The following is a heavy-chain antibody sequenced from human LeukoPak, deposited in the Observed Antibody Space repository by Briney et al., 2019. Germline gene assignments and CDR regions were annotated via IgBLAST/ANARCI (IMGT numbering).Heavy chain of an antibody. Sequence: GGSLRPSCAASGFXFSDYHMSWIRQAPGKGLEWVSYISSSSSYTNYADSVKGRFAISRDNAKNSLYLQMNSLRAEDTAVYYCARDNPTVTSWGQGTLVTVSS. V-gene: IGHV3-11*06. CDR1: GFXFSDYH. J-gene: IGHJ4*02. D-gene: IGHD4-17*01. CDR2: ISSSSSYT. CDR3: ARDNPTVTS.